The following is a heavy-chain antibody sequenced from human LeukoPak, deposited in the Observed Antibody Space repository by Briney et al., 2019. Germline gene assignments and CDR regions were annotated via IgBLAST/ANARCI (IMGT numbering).Heavy chain of an antibody. J-gene: IGHJ4*02. CDR3: ARLPIDSSGYYPLNFDY. CDR1: GYSFTSYW. CDR2: IYPGDSDT. V-gene: IGHV5-51*01. D-gene: IGHD3-22*01. Sequence: GESLMISCKGSGYSFTSYWIGWVRQMPGKGLEWMGIIYPGDSDTRYSPSFQGQVTISADKSISTAYLQWSGLKASDTAMYYCARLPIDSSGYYPLNFDYWGQGTLVTVSS.